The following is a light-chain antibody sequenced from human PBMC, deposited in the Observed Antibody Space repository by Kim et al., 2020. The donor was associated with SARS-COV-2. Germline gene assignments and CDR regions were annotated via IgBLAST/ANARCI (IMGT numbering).Light chain of an antibody. J-gene: IGLJ3*02. CDR2: QDS. CDR3: QAWDSSTWV. CDR1: KLGDKY. Sequence: VSPGQTASITCSGDKLGDKYACWYQQKPGQSPVLVIYQDSKRPSGIPERFSGSNSGNTATLTIRGTQAMDEADYYCQAWDSSTWVFGGGTQLTVL. V-gene: IGLV3-1*01.